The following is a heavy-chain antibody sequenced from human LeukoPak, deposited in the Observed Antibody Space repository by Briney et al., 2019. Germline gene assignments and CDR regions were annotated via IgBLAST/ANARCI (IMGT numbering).Heavy chain of an antibody. D-gene: IGHD6-13*01. CDR3: ARDGGSSWYRPGQNWFDP. CDR1: GGTFSSYA. J-gene: IGHJ5*02. V-gene: IGHV1-69*05. CDR2: IISIFGTA. Sequence: SVKVSCKASGGTFSSYAISWVRQAPGQGLEWMGGIISIFGTANYAQKFQGRVTITTDESTSTAYMELSSLRSEDTAVYYCARDGGSSWYRPGQNWFDPWGQGTLVTVSS.